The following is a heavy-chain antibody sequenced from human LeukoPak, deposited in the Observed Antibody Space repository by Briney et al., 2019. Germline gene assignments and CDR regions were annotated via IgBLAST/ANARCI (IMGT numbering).Heavy chain of an antibody. D-gene: IGHD2-2*01. V-gene: IGHV3-53*01. Sequence: GGSLRLSCAASGFTVSTYYMTWVRQTPGKGLECVSVIYSGGSTYYADSVKGRFTVSRDNSKNTLYLQMNSLRAEDTAMYYCARGLGYCTSTTCLLPFDYWGQGTLVTVSS. CDR3: ARGLGYCTSTTCLLPFDY. J-gene: IGHJ4*02. CDR2: IYSGGST. CDR1: GFTVSTYY.